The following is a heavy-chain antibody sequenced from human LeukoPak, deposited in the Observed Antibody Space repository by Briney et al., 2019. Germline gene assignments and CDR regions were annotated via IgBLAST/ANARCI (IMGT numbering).Heavy chain of an antibody. CDR1: GGSISSRSYY. D-gene: IGHD3-10*01. Sequence: PSETLSLTCTVSGGSISSRSYYWGWLRQPPGKGLEWIASIFYSGSTYHNPSLKSRVTISVDTSKSQFSLKLSSVTAADTAVYFCARSYGSGNYSDYWGQGTLVTVSS. CDR3: ARSYGSGNYSDY. V-gene: IGHV4-39*01. J-gene: IGHJ4*02. CDR2: IFYSGST.